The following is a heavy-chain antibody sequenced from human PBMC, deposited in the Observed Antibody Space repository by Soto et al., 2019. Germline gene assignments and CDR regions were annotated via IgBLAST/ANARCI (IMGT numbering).Heavy chain of an antibody. CDR2: VIPAFNTS. Sequence: SVKVSCKASGGAFGRYSVSWVRQAPGQGLEWIGGVIPAFNTSNYSLKFQGRVAIFADLSTSTVFMELRSLRSEDTALYYCARGDEMTAVTIFEYWGQGTLVTVSS. V-gene: IGHV1-69*13. CDR1: GGAFGRYS. CDR3: ARGDEMTAVTIFEY. D-gene: IGHD4-17*01. J-gene: IGHJ4*02.